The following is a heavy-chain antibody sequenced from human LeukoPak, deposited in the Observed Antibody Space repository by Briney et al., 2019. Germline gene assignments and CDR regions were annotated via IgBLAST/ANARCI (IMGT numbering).Heavy chain of an antibody. CDR2: IYPPDSKT. CDR1: GYSLTSYW. CDR3: ARVVSLYASGAYTPNYFNY. J-gene: IGHJ4*02. D-gene: IGHD3-10*01. V-gene: IGHV5-51*01. Sequence: GESLKISCKASGYSLTSYWIGWVRQMPGNGLEWMGIIYPPDSKTTYSPSFQGQVSISADMSISTSYLQWNSLKASDTAIYYCARVVSLYASGAYTPNYFNYWGQGTLVTVSS.